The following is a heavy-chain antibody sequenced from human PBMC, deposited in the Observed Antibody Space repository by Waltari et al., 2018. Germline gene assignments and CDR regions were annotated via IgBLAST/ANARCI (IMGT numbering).Heavy chain of an antibody. CDR1: GFTFSSYD. CDR3: ARDFVDYFDY. Sequence: EVQLVESGGGLVQPGGSLRLSCAASGFTFSSYDMNWVRPAPGKGLEWVSYISSSGSTIYYVDSVKGRFTISRDNAKNSLYLQMNSLRAEDTAVYYCARDFVDYFDYWGQGTLVTVSS. V-gene: IGHV3-48*03. J-gene: IGHJ4*02. CDR2: ISSSGSTI.